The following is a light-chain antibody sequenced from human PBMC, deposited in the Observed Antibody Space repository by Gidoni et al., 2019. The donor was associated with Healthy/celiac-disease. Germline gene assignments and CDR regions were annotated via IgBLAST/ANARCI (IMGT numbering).Light chain of an antibody. CDR2: DTS. Sequence: QAVGTQEPSLTVSPGGTVTLTCGSSTGAVTSGHYPYWFQQKPGQAPRTLIYDTSNKHSWTPARYSGSLLGVKAALTLSGAQPEYEAEYYCLLSYSGAQVVFGGGTKLTVL. CDR3: LLSYSGAQVV. V-gene: IGLV7-46*01. CDR1: TGAVTSGHY. J-gene: IGLJ2*01.